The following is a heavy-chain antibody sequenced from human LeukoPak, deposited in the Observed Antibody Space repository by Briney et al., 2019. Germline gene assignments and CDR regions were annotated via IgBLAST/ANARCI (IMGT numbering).Heavy chain of an antibody. J-gene: IGHJ4*02. Sequence: SETLSLTCTVSGASIRSYYWNWLRQPPGKGLEWIGYINYSGSTNFNPSLKSRATISMDTSKHHFSLELSSVTAADTAVYYCARDTRSYDSSGYYFFDFWGQGTLVTVSS. V-gene: IGHV4-59*01. D-gene: IGHD3-22*01. CDR1: GASIRSYY. CDR2: INYSGST. CDR3: ARDTRSYDSSGYYFFDF.